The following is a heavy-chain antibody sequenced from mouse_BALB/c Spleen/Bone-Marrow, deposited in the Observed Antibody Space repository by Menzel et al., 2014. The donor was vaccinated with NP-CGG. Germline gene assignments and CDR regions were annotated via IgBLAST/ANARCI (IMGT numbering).Heavy chain of an antibody. Sequence: EVQVVESGGGLVKPGGSLKLSCSASGFTFSSSIMSWVRQTPEKRLEWVATISTGGTYTYYPDSVKGRFTISRDNAKNTLYLQMSSLKSEDTAIYYCSRGYGNCFDYWGQGTTLTVSS. CDR3: SRGYGNCFDY. CDR2: ISTGGTYT. CDR1: GFTFSSSI. J-gene: IGHJ2*01. D-gene: IGHD2-10*02. V-gene: IGHV5-6-4*01.